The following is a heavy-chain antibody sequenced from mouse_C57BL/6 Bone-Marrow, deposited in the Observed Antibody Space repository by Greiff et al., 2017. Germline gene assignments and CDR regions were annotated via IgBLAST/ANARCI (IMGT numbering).Heavy chain of an antibody. Sequence: QVQLQQPGAELVMPGASVKLSCKASGYTFTSYWMHWVKQRPGQGLEWIGEIDPSDSYTNYTQKFKGKSTLTVDKSSSTAYMQLSSLTSEDSAVDYCARSGYLYAMDYWGQGTSVTVSS. CDR3: ARSGYLYAMDY. CDR2: IDPSDSYT. CDR1: GYTFTSYW. D-gene: IGHD2-2*01. J-gene: IGHJ4*01. V-gene: IGHV1-69*01.